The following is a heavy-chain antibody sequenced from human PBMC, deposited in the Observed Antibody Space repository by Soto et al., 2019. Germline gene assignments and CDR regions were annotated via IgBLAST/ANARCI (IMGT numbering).Heavy chain of an antibody. Sequence: QVQLQQWGAGLLKPSETLSLTCAVYGGSFSGYYWSWIRQPPGKGLEWIGEINHSGSTNYNPSLKSRVTISVDTSKNQFSLKLSSVTAADTAVYYCARGRVDPRNYYGSGSYPYAAVAGYYFDYWGQGTLVTVSS. V-gene: IGHV4-34*01. D-gene: IGHD3-10*01. CDR2: INHSGST. J-gene: IGHJ4*02. CDR1: GGSFSGYY. CDR3: ARGRVDPRNYYGSGSYPYAAVAGYYFDY.